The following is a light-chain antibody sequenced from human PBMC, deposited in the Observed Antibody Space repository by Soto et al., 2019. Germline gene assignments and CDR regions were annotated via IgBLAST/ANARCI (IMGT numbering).Light chain of an antibody. V-gene: IGLV4-60*02. Sequence: QLVLTQSSSASASLGSSVKLTCTLSSGHSSYIIAWHQQQPGKAPRYLMKLEGSGSYNKGSGVPDRVSGSSSGADRYLTISNLHFEEEADYYCETWDSNTRVFGGGTKLTVI. CDR1: SGHSSYI. CDR2: LEGSGSY. CDR3: ETWDSNTRV. J-gene: IGLJ3*02.